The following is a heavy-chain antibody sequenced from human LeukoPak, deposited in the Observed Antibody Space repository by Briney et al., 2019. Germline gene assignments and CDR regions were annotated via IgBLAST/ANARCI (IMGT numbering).Heavy chain of an antibody. D-gene: IGHD2-8*02. CDR1: GGSISSGSYY. CDR3: ARGPLWYYFDY. CDR2: IYTSGST. V-gene: IGHV4-61*02. Sequence: PSETLSLTCTVSGGSISSGSYYWSWIRQPAGKGLEWIGRIYTSGSTNYNPSLKSRVTISVDTSKNQFSLKLSSVTAADTAVYYCARGPLWYYFDYWGQGTLVTVSP. J-gene: IGHJ4*02.